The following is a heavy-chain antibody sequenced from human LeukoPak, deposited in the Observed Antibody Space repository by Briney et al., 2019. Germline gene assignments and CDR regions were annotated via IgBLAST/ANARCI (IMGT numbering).Heavy chain of an antibody. J-gene: IGHJ4*02. D-gene: IGHD6-13*01. CDR1: GFTFSSYG. V-gene: IGHV3-30*02. Sequence: GGSLRLSCAASGFTFSSYGMHWVRQAPGKGLEWVAFIRYDGSNKYYADSVKGRFTISRDNSKNTLYLQMNSLRAEDTAVYYCAKDLLYSSSCFDYWGQGTLVTVSS. CDR3: AKDLLYSSSCFDY. CDR2: IRYDGSNK.